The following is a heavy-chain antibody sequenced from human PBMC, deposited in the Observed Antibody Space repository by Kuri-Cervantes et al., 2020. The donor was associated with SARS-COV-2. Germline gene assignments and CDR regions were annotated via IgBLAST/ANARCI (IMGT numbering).Heavy chain of an antibody. J-gene: IGHJ4*02. CDR1: GFTFSSYS. D-gene: IGHD6-19*01. CDR2: ISSSSSYI. CDR3: ARDVGGDSSGWYDY. Sequence: GGSLRLSCAASGFTFSSYSMNWVRQAPGKGLEWVSSISSSSSYIYYADSVKGRFTISRDNAKNSLYLQMNSLRAEDTAVYYCARDVGGDSSGWYDYWGQGTLVTVSS. V-gene: IGHV3-21*01.